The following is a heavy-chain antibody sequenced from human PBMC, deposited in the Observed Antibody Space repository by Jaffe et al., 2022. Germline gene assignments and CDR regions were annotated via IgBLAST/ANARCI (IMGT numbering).Heavy chain of an antibody. CDR1: GGSVSSGSYY. J-gene: IGHJ5*02. CDR2: IYYSGST. D-gene: IGHD2-2*01. CDR3: ARGSVVVPAGGPGWFDP. V-gene: IGHV4-61*01. Sequence: QVQLQESGPGLVKPSETLSLTCTVSGGSVSSGSYYWSWIRQPPGKGLEWIGYIYYSGSTNYNPSLKSRVTISVDTSKNQFSLKLSSVTAADTAVYYCARGSVVVPAGGPGWFDPWGQGTLVTVSS.